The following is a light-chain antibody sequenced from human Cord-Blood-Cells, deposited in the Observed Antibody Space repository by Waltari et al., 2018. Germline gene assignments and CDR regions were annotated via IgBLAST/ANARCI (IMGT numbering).Light chain of an antibody. CDR2: WAS. Sequence: DTVMTQSPDSLAVSLAERATSNCLPSPSVLYSPNNKNYLAWYQQKPGQHPKLLIYWASTPDSEVPVRFTGSGSGTEFALSICSLQAEDVAVYYCQQYYSTPPTFGQGTEVEIK. CDR1: PSVLYSPNNKNY. J-gene: IGKJ1*01. CDR3: QQYYSTPPT. V-gene: IGKV4-1*01.